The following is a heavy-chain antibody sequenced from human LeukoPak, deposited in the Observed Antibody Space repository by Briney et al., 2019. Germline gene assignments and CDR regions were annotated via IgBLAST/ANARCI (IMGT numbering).Heavy chain of an antibody. CDR2: INHSGST. CDR1: GGPFSGYY. J-gene: IGHJ3*02. Sequence: PSETLSLTCAVYGGPFSGYYWSWIRQPPGKGLEWIGEINHSGSTNYNPSLKSRVTMSVDTSKNQFSLKLSSVTAADTAVYYCARDRGQGGYYDSPAAFDIWGQGTMVTVSS. D-gene: IGHD3-22*01. V-gene: IGHV4-34*01. CDR3: ARDRGQGGYYDSPAAFDI.